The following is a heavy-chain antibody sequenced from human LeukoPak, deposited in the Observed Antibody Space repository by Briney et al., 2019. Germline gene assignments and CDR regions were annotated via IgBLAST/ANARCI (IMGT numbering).Heavy chain of an antibody. J-gene: IGHJ3*02. D-gene: IGHD3-3*01. V-gene: IGHV3-7*01. CDR3: VRVKYYDFWSGNDAFDM. Sequence: GGSLRFSCAASGFTFSNYWMSWVRQAPGKGLEWVANIKQDGSEKYYVDSVKGRFTISRDNAKNSLYLQMNSLRGEDTAVYYCVRVKYYDFWSGNDAFDMWGQGTMVTVSS. CDR1: GFTFSNYW. CDR2: IKQDGSEK.